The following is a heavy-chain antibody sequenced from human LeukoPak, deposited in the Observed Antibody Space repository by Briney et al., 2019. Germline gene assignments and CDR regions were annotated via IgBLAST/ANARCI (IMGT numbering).Heavy chain of an antibody. CDR3: AKGGGGSSFDF. CDR1: GFTFSNYA. V-gene: IGHV3-23*01. Sequence: GGSLRLSCGASGFTFSNYAMTWVRQAPGQGLEWVSTIGISDGSTYNADSVRGRLTISRDNSKNTLYLQMNSLRAEDTAVYYCAKGGGGSSFDFWGQGTLVTVSS. CDR2: IGISDGST. J-gene: IGHJ4*02. D-gene: IGHD2-15*01.